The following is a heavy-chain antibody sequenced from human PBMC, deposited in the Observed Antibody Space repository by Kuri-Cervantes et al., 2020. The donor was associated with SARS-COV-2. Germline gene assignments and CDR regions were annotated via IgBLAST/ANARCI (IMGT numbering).Heavy chain of an antibody. J-gene: IGHJ3*02. CDR3: ARARFDAFDI. D-gene: IGHD4-17*01. V-gene: IGHV3-7*01. CDR2: IKQDGSEK. Sequence: GGSRRLSCAASGFTFSSDWMSWVRQAPGKGLEWVANIKQDGSEKYYVDSVKGRFTISRDNAKNSLYLQMNSLSAEDTAVYYCARARFDAFDIWGQGTMVTVSS. CDR1: GFTFSSDW.